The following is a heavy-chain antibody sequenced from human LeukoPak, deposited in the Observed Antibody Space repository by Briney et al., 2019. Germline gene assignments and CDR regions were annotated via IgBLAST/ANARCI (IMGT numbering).Heavy chain of an antibody. D-gene: IGHD3-16*01. CDR3: ATMGDTSY. Sequence: ASVKVSCKTSGYIFTTYFVHWVRQAPGQGLEWMGWMNPNSGNTGYAQKFQGRVTMTTNTSISTAYMELSSLRSEDTAVYYCATMGDTSYWGQGTLVTVSS. CDR2: MNPNSGNT. V-gene: IGHV1-8*02. J-gene: IGHJ4*02. CDR1: GYIFTTYF.